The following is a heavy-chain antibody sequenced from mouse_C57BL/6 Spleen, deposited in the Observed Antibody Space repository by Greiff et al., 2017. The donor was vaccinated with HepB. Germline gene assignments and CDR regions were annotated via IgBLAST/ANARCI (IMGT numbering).Heavy chain of an antibody. J-gene: IGHJ3*01. Sequence: VQLKESGEGLVKPGGSLKLSCAASGFTFSSYAMSWVRQTPEKRLEWVAYISSGGDYIYYADTVKGRFTISRDNARNTLYLQMSSLKSEDTAMYYCTRGSHGNYEFAYWGQGTLVTVSA. CDR1: GFTFSSYA. CDR3: TRGSHGNYEFAY. D-gene: IGHD2-1*01. CDR2: ISSGGDYI. V-gene: IGHV5-9-1*02.